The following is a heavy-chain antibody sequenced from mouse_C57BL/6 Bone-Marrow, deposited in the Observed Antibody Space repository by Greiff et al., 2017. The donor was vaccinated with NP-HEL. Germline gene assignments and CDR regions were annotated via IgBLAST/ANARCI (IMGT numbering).Heavy chain of an antibody. CDR3: ARGRVYYGSFPPEFAY. J-gene: IGHJ3*01. CDR1: GYTFTDYY. Sequence: EVQLQQSGPELVKPGASVKISCKASGYTFTDYYMNWVKQSHGKSLEWIGDINPNNGGTSFNQKVKGKATLTVDKSSSTAYMELRSLTSEDFAVYYCARGRVYYGSFPPEFAYWGQGTLVTVSA. D-gene: IGHD1-1*01. V-gene: IGHV1-26*01. CDR2: INPNNGGT.